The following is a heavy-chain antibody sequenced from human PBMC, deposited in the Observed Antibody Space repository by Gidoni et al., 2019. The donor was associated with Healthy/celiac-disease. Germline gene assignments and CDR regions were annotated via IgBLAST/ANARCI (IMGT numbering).Heavy chain of an antibody. CDR3: ALTGYYAGFDY. Sequence: QITLKASVPTLLNPTQTLTLPCTFSGFSLSTSGVGVGWIRQPPGKALEWLALIYWNDDKRYSPSLKSRLTITKDTSKNQVVLTMTNMDPVDTATYYCALTGYYAGFDYWGQGTLVTVSS. CDR2: IYWNDDK. J-gene: IGHJ4*02. CDR1: GFSLSTSGVG. D-gene: IGHD3-9*01. V-gene: IGHV2-5*01.